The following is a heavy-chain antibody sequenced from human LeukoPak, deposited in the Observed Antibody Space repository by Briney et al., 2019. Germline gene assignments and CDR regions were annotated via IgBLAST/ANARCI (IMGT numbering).Heavy chain of an antibody. J-gene: IGHJ4*02. Sequence: SETLSLTCTVSGGSISSSSYYWGWIRQPPGKGLEWIGSIYYSGNTYYNASLKSQVSISIDTSKSQFSLRLTSVTAADTAVYYCARQTGSGLFILPGGQGTLVTVSS. V-gene: IGHV4-39*01. CDR2: IYYSGNT. CDR1: GGSISSSSYY. D-gene: IGHD3/OR15-3a*01. CDR3: ARQTGSGLFILP.